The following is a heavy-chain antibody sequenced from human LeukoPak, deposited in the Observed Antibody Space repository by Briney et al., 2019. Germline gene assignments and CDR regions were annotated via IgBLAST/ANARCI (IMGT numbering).Heavy chain of an antibody. D-gene: IGHD3-22*01. V-gene: IGHV3-30-3*01. J-gene: IGHJ4*02. Sequence: GGSLRLSCAASGFTFSSYAMHWVRQAPGKGLEWVAVISYDGSNKYYADSVKGRFTISRDNSKNTLYLQMNSLRAEDTAVYYCARDLSYYDSSGYYYGFDYWGQGTLVTVSS. CDR3: ARDLSYYDSSGYYYGFDY. CDR1: GFTFSSYA. CDR2: ISYDGSNK.